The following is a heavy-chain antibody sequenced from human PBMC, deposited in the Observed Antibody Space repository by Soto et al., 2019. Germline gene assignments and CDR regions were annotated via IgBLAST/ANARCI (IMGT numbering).Heavy chain of an antibody. CDR2: IYSGGGTT. CDR3: TRDPGPLHDYGRDS. D-gene: IGHD4-17*01. V-gene: IGHV3-66*01. J-gene: IGHJ5*01. CDR1: GFTVSSNH. Sequence: PGGSLRLSCAASGFTVSSNHMSWVRQAPGKGLEWVSVIYSGGGTTYYADSVKGRFTISRDNSKNTLYLQMNSLRVEDTAVYYCTRDPGPLHDYGRDSWGQGTLVTVSS.